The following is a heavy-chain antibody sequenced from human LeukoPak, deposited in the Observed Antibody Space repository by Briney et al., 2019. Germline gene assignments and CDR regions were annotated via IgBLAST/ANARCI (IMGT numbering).Heavy chain of an antibody. J-gene: IGHJ4*02. CDR1: GGSISSGYYS. V-gene: IGHV4-30-2*01. Sequence: SETLSLTCAVSGGSISSGYYSWSWIRQPPGKGLEWIGYIYHSGSTYYNSSLESRVTISVDTSKNQFSLKLSSLTAADTAVYYCARGRNGDNVDYWGQGTLVTVSS. CDR2: IYHSGST. D-gene: IGHD2-15*01. CDR3: ARGRNGDNVDY.